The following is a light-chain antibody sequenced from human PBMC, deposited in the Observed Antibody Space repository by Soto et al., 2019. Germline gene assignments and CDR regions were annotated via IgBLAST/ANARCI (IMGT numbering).Light chain of an antibody. Sequence: DIQMTQSPSPLSASIGDRVTITCRASQSIDNWLAWYQQKPGKAPQLLVYDASRVKTGVPSRFSASGSGTEFTLTINRLQADDSATYFCLHYNGYPYTFGPGTKVEIK. J-gene: IGKJ2*01. CDR1: QSIDNW. CDR3: LHYNGYPYT. V-gene: IGKV1-5*01. CDR2: DAS.